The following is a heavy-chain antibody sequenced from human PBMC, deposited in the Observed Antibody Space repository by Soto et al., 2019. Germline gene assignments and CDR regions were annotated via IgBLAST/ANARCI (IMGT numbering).Heavy chain of an antibody. J-gene: IGHJ6*02. CDR2: ISSSSSYI. V-gene: IGHV3-21*01. CDR1: GFTFSSYN. CDR3: ARYSSAPYYGMDV. D-gene: IGHD2-21*01. Sequence: EVQLVESGGGLVKPGGSLRLSCAASGFTFSSYNMNWVRQAPGKGLEWVSSISSSSSYIYHADSVKGRFTISRDNAKNSLYLQMNSLRAEDTAVYYCARYSSAPYYGMDVWGQGTTVTVSS.